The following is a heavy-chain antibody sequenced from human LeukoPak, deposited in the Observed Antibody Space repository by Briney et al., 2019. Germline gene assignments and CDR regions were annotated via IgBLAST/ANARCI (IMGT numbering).Heavy chain of an antibody. V-gene: IGHV1-18*01. CDR1: GYTFTSYG. CDR3: ARDLYDCSSTSCYTNFDY. CDR2: ISAYNGNT. J-gene: IGHJ4*02. D-gene: IGHD2-2*02. Sequence: ASVKVSCKASGYTFTSYGISWVRQAPGQGLEWMGWISAYNGNTNYAQKLQGRVTMPTDTSTSTAYMELRSLRSDDTAVYYCARDLYDCSSTSCYTNFDYWGQGTLVTVSS.